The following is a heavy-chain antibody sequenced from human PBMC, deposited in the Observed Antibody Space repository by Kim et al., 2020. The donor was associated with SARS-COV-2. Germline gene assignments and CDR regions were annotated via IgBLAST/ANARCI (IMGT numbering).Heavy chain of an antibody. J-gene: IGHJ6*02. V-gene: IGHV3-30*02. CDR3: AKGRRLGGFALYGMDV. Sequence: DSMKGRFTSSRDNSKNSLYLQMNSLRAEDTAVYYWAKGRRLGGFALYGMDVWGQGTTVSVSS. D-gene: IGHD3-16*01.